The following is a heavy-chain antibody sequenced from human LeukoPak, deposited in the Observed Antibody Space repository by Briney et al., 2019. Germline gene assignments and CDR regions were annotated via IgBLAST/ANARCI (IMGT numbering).Heavy chain of an antibody. J-gene: IGHJ6*03. Sequence: SETLSLTCSVSGGSINRSGYYWGWIRQPPGKGLELIGNIYFSGKTYYNPSLQSRVTISVDTSKNQFSLKVTSVTAADTAVYYCAREVVTGASGYYYYMDVWGKGTTVTVSS. CDR1: GGSINRSGYY. CDR2: IYFSGKT. D-gene: IGHD3-9*01. CDR3: AREVVTGASGYYYYMDV. V-gene: IGHV4-39*02.